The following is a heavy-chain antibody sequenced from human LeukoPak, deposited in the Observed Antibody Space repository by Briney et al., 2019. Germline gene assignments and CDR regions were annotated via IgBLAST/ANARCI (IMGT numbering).Heavy chain of an antibody. Sequence: GSLRLSCAASGFTFSNYAMRWVRQAPGKGLGWVSVISGSGGRTYYADSVKGRFTISRDNSKNTLYLQMNSLRAEDTAIYYCTKHGEAYGDSKTDYWGQGTLVTVSS. CDR2: ISGSGGRT. J-gene: IGHJ4*02. D-gene: IGHD4-17*01. V-gene: IGHV3-23*01. CDR3: TKHGEAYGDSKTDY. CDR1: GFTFSNYA.